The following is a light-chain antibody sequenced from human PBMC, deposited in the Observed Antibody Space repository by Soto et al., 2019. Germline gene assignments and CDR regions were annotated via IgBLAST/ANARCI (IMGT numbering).Light chain of an antibody. J-gene: IGLJ2*01. CDR1: SSDIGAGYR. Sequence: QSVLTQPPSVSGAPGERVTISCTGSSSDIGAGYRVRWYQQVPGTAPKLLIYDNTNRPSGVSVRFSGSKSGTSASLAISGLQADDEADYYCQSFDKYLSAVVFGGGTKVTVL. CDR2: DNT. CDR3: QSFDKYLSAVV. V-gene: IGLV1-40*01.